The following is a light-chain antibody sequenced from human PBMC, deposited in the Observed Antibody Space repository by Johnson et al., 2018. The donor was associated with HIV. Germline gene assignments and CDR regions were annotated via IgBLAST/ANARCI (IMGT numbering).Light chain of an antibody. CDR3: GTWDSSLSALYV. V-gene: IGLV1-51*02. CDR1: SSNIGNNY. Sequence: QSVLSQPPSVSAAPGQKVIISCSGSSSNIGNNYVSWYQQFPGTAPKLLIYENNKRPSGIPDRFSGSKSGTSATLGITGLQTGDEADYYCGTWDSSLSALYVFGTRTKVTVL. CDR2: ENN. J-gene: IGLJ1*01.